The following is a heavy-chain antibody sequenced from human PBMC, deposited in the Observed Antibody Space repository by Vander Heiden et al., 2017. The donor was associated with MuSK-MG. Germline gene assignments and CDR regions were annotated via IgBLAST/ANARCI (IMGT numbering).Heavy chain of an antibody. Sequence: EVQLLESGGGLVQPGGSLRLSCAASGFTFSSYAMSWVRQAPGKGLEWVSAISGSGGSTYYADSVKGRFTISRDNSKNTLYLQMNSLRAEDTAVYYCAKYGVVVPAAIGVVLRYYYYYYYMDVWGKGTTVTVSS. V-gene: IGHV3-23*01. CDR1: GFTFSSYA. D-gene: IGHD2-2*01. CDR2: ISGSGGST. CDR3: AKYGVVVPAAIGVVLRYYYYYYYMDV. J-gene: IGHJ6*03.